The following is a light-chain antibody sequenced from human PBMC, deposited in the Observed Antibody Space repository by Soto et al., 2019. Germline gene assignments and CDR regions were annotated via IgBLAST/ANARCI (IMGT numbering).Light chain of an antibody. CDR2: EVS. V-gene: IGLV2-14*01. CDR3: CSHAGGSSWV. CDR1: SSDVGGYNY. Sequence: QSALTQPASVSGSPGQSITISCTGTSSDVGGYNYVSWYQQHPGKAPKLMIYEVSNRPSGVPYRFSGSKSGSTASLTISGLQAEDEADYYCCSHAGGSSWVFGGGTKLTVL. J-gene: IGLJ3*02.